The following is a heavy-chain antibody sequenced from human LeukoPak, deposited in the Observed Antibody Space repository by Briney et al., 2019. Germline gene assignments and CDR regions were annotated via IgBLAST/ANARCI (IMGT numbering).Heavy chain of an antibody. CDR3: ATTVAGYPDDYFDY. J-gene: IGHJ4*02. CDR1: EFPFVNYW. V-gene: IGHV3-7*01. D-gene: IGHD6-19*01. CDR2: TNQDGSKN. Sequence: PGGPLRLSCAASEFPFVNYWMSGVRQAPGKGRERGAHTNQDGSKNYYVDSVRGRFTISRDNAKNSLYLQMNSLRAEDTAVYYCATTVAGYPDDYFDYWGQGTLVTVSS.